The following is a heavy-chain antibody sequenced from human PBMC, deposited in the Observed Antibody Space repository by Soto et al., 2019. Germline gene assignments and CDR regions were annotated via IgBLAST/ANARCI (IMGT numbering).Heavy chain of an antibody. Sequence: PGECLRLSFVPFGFTFSSYWMHRVRQAPGNGLVWVSRINSDGSSTSYADSVKGRFTISRDNAKNTLYLQMNSLRAEDTAVYYCAIRASYYDSSGYFDYWGQGTLVTVSS. CDR2: INSDGSST. CDR1: GFTFSSYW. CDR3: AIRASYYDSSGYFDY. J-gene: IGHJ4*02. V-gene: IGHV3-74*01. D-gene: IGHD3-22*01.